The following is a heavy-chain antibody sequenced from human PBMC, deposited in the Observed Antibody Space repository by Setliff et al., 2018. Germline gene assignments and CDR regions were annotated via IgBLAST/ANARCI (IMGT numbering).Heavy chain of an antibody. Sequence: GGSLRLSCAASGFVVSNNEMSWVRQAPGKGLEWVSVTYSNGATNYADSVKGRFIISRDNAKYTLYLQMNSLRGEDAAVYFCACIDWGKGTTVTVSS. D-gene: IGHD2-21*01. CDR1: GFVVSNNE. J-gene: IGHJ6*04. V-gene: IGHV3-53*01. CDR2: TYSNGAT. CDR3: ACID.